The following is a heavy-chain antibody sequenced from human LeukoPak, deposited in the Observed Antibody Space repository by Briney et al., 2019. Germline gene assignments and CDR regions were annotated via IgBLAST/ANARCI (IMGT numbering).Heavy chain of an antibody. V-gene: IGHV1-46*01. J-gene: IGHJ6*02. CDR2: INPSGGST. CDR1: GYTFTSYY. CDR3: ARVAGYSGYDSFLRYYYGMDV. D-gene: IGHD5-12*01. Sequence: ASVKVSCKASGYTFTSYYMHWVRQAPGQGLAWMGIINPSGGSTSYAQKCQGRGTITRDTSTSTVYMELSSLSSEDTAVYYCARVAGYSGYDSFLRYYYGMDVWGQGTLVTVSS.